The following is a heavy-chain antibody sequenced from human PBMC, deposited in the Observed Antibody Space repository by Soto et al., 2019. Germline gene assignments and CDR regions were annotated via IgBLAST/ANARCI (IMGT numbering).Heavy chain of an antibody. J-gene: IGHJ5*02. Sequence: GGSLRLSCAASGFTFSSYIMNWVRQAPGKGLEWVSYISSSSSTIYYADSVKGRFTISRDNAKNSLYLQMNSLRAEDTAVYYCARHPERIAQIGWFGPWGQGSLVTVCS. CDR2: ISSSSSTI. D-gene: IGHD6-13*01. V-gene: IGHV3-48*01. CDR1: GFTFSSYI. CDR3: ARHPERIAQIGWFGP.